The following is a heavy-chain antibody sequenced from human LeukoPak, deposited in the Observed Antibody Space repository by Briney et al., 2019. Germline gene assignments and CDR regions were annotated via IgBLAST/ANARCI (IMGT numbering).Heavy chain of an antibody. CDR3: AKDAHPYTVTTVTWPGI. CDR1: GFTFSSYG. Sequence: GGSLRLSCAASGFTFSSYGMHWVRQAPGKGLEWVAFIRYDGSNKYYADSVKGRFTISRDNSKNTLYLQMNSLRAEDTAVYYCAKDAHPYTVTTVTWPGIWGQGTMVTVSS. CDR2: IRYDGSNK. D-gene: IGHD4-17*01. V-gene: IGHV3-30*02. J-gene: IGHJ3*02.